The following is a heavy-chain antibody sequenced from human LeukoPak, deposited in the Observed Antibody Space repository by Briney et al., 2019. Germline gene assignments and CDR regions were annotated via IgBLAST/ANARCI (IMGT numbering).Heavy chain of an antibody. J-gene: IGHJ5*02. CDR1: GGTFSSYA. D-gene: IGHD3-10*01. V-gene: IGHV1-69*13. CDR2: IIPIFGTA. Sequence: GASVKVSCKASGGTFSSYAISWVRQAPGQGLEWMGGIIPIFGTANYAQKFQGRVTITADESTSTAYMELSSLRSDDTAVYYCATIELWFGELLRWFDPWGQGTLVTVSS. CDR3: ATIELWFGELLRWFDP.